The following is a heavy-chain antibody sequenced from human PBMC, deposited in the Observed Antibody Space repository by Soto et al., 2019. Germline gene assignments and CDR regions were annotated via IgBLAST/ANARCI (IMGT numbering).Heavy chain of an antibody. CDR2: ITYSGSNK. V-gene: IGHV3-30*03. D-gene: IGHD2-15*01. J-gene: IGHJ6*03. Sequence: QVQLVESGGGVVQPGRSLRLSCAASGFTFSSYGMHWVRQAPGKGLEWVAVITYSGSNKYYADSVKGRFTISRDNSKNTLYLQMNSLRAEDTAVYYFATAGYCSGGSCYYYYYYYMDVWGKGTTVTVSS. CDR3: ATAGYCSGGSCYYYYYYYMDV. CDR1: GFTFSSYG.